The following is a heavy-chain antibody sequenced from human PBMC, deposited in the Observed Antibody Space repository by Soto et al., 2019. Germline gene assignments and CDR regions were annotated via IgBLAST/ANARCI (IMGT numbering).Heavy chain of an antibody. J-gene: IGHJ4*02. CDR2: ISSGSSNI. D-gene: IGHD2-15*01. CDR1: GFAFRSYN. V-gene: IGHV3-21*01. CDR3: ASATVVAATFDF. Sequence: EVQLVESGGGLVKPGGSLTLSCAASGFAFRSYNMNWVRQAPGKGLDWVASISSGSSNIYYADSVKGRFTISRDNAKNSLFLQMDSLRAEDSAVYYCASATVVAATFDFWGQGTLVTVSS.